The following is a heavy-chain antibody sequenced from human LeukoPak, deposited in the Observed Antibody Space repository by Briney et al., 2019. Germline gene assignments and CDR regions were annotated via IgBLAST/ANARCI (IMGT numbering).Heavy chain of an antibody. CDR3: XXXXXXXXGDPGYFDF. CDR1: GVSISSGNYY. J-gene: IGHJ4*02. D-gene: IGHD2-21*02. CDR2: LSSIGST. Sequence: SETLSLTCTVSGVSISSGNYYWTWIRQRPGKGLEWLGCLSSIGSTYYNPSLKSGLSISVGTSKNQFSLSLTSVTAADTALYXXXXXXXXXXGDPGYFDFWGQGIQVTASS. V-gene: IGHV4-31*06.